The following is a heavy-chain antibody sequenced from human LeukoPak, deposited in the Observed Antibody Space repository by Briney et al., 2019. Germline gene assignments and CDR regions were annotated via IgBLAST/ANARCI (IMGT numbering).Heavy chain of an antibody. D-gene: IGHD2-15*01. CDR1: GYTFTSYY. CDR2: INPSGGST. Sequence: ASVKVSCKASGYTFTSYYMHWVRQAPGQGLEWMGIINPSGGSTSYAQKFQGRVTMTRDTSTSTVYMELSSLRSEDAAVYYCARGDGLYCSGGSCLPDYWGQGTLVTVSS. V-gene: IGHV1-46*01. J-gene: IGHJ4*02. CDR3: ARGDGLYCSGGSCLPDY.